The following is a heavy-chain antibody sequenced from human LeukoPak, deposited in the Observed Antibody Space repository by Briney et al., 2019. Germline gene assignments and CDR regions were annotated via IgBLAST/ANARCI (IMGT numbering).Heavy chain of an antibody. D-gene: IGHD2-2*01. CDR3: ARVVQGFDDFEI. CDR1: GGSFSGYY. V-gene: IGHV4-34*01. CDR2: INHSGST. Sequence: SETLSLTCAVYGGSFSGYYWSWIRQPPGKGLEWIGEINHSGSTNYNPSLKNRVTISVDTPKNQFSLKLSSVTAADTAVYYCARVVQGFDDFEIWGQGTMVTVSS. J-gene: IGHJ3*02.